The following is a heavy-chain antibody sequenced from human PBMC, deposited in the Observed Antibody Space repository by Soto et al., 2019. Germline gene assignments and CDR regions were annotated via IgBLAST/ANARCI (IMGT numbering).Heavy chain of an antibody. J-gene: IGHJ5*02. Sequence: QVQLQESGPGLVKPSQTLSLTCTVSGGSISSGDYYWSWIRQPPGKGLEWIGYIYYSGSTYYNPSIKSRVTISVDTSKNQFSLKLSSVTAADTAVYYCARENDYGEGNRWFDPWGQGTLVTVSS. CDR2: IYYSGST. D-gene: IGHD4-17*01. CDR1: GGSISSGDYY. CDR3: ARENDYGEGNRWFDP. V-gene: IGHV4-30-4*01.